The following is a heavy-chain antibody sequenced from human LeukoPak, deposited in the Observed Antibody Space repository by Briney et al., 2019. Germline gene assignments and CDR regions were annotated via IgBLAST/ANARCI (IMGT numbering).Heavy chain of an antibody. Sequence: SETLSLTCAVYGGSFSGYYWSWIRQPPGKGLEWIGYIYYSGSTNYNPSLKSRVTISVDTSKNQFSLKLSSVTAADTAVYYCARGFTVTTPYYYYYYMDVWGKGTTVTVSS. CDR1: GGSFSGYY. J-gene: IGHJ6*03. CDR3: ARGFTVTTPYYYYYYMDV. CDR2: IYYSGST. D-gene: IGHD4-17*01. V-gene: IGHV4-59*01.